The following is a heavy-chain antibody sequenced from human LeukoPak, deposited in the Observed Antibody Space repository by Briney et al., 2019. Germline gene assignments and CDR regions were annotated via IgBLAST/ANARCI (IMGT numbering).Heavy chain of an antibody. D-gene: IGHD3-22*01. J-gene: IGHJ1*01. CDR3: ATYSSLNRREFQF. CDR1: GFTFSNYW. V-gene: IGHV3-7*01. Sequence: GGSLRLSCEGSGFTFSNYWMGWVRQAPGKGLQWVANIKTDGSEKYYVDSVKGRFTISRDNAKNSLYLQMNSLGAEDTAVYYCATYSSLNRREFQFWGQGTLLTVSS. CDR2: IKTDGSEK.